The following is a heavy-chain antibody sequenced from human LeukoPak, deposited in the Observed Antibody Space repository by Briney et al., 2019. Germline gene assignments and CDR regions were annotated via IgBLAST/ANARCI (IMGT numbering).Heavy chain of an antibody. V-gene: IGHV3-30*02. D-gene: IGHD1-26*01. J-gene: IGHJ4*02. Sequence: PGGSLRLSCVASGFNFNTYGMHWLRQAPGKGLEGVAFIPYDGSDKYYADPVKGRFTISRDNATTTLYLQMTTLRAQDTAVYYCAKDEYSGSYLTALFDHWGQGTLVTVSS. CDR3: AKDEYSGSYLTALFDH. CDR1: GFNFNTYG. CDR2: IPYDGSDK.